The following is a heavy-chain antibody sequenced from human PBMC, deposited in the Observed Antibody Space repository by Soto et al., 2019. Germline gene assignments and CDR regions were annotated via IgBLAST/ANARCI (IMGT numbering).Heavy chain of an antibody. CDR2: IIPILGIA. CDR1: GGTFSSYT. D-gene: IGHD6-13*01. J-gene: IGHJ4*02. Sequence: QVQLVQSGAEVKKPGSSVKVSCKASGGTFSSYTISWVRQAPGQGLEWMGRIIPILGIANYAQKFQGRVTSSADKSTGTAYMELSSLRTEVTAVYYCAGSSRWYGGCIPYYFDYWGQGTLVTVSS. V-gene: IGHV1-69*02. CDR3: AGSSRWYGGCIPYYFDY.